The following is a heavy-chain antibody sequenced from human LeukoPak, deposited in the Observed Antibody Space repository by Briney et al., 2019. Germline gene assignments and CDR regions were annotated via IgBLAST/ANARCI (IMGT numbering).Heavy chain of an antibody. Sequence: ASETLSLTCTVSGGSISSYYWSWVRQPPGKGLEWIGYIYYSGSTNYNPSLKSRVTLSVDTSKNQFSLKLSSVTAADTAVYYCAVGRGYSGLDYWGQGTLVTVSS. V-gene: IGHV4-59*01. D-gene: IGHD5-12*01. J-gene: IGHJ4*02. CDR1: GGSISSYY. CDR2: IYYSGST. CDR3: AVGRGYSGLDY.